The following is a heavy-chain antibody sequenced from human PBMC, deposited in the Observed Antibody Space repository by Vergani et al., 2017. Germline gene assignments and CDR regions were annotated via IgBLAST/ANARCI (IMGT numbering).Heavy chain of an antibody. D-gene: IGHD3-10*01. V-gene: IGHV3-64D*06. Sequence: EVQLVESGGGLVQPGGSLRLSCSASGFTFRSYAMHWVRQAPGKGLEYVSAITSNGGSSYYADSVNDRFTISRYNSKNTLCLQMSSLRPEETSLYYCVKRWGSGSPDIDYGGQGTLVTVSS. J-gene: IGHJ4*02. CDR3: VKRWGSGSPDIDY. CDR2: ITSNGGSS. CDR1: GFTFRSYA.